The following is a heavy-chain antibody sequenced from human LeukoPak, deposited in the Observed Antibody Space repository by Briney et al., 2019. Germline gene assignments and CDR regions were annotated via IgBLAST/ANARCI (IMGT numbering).Heavy chain of an antibody. CDR2: INPNSGGT. CDR1: GYIFTDYY. V-gene: IGHV1-2*02. J-gene: IGHJ6*03. Sequence: ASVKVSCKTSGYIFTDYYIHWVRQAPGQGLEWMGWINPNSGGTNYAQKLQGRVTMTRDTSTSTVYMELSSLRSEDTAVYYCARGVITIFGVASLGYYMDAWGKGTTVTVSS. CDR3: ARGVITIFGVASLGYYMDA. D-gene: IGHD3-3*01.